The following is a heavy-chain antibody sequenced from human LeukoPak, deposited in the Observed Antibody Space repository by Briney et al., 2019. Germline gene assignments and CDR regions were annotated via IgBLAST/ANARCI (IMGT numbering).Heavy chain of an antibody. J-gene: IGHJ4*02. D-gene: IGHD6-13*01. Sequence: GGSLPQTCAGRGFTFLSHWRIWVRQAPGKGLEWVANIKEDGSEKYYVDSVKGRFTISRDNAKNSLYLQMNSLRAEDTAAYSCARVKSKAEAGGKRIFDYWGEGTLVSVSS. CDR1: GFTFLSHW. CDR3: ARVKSKAEAGGKRIFDY. V-gene: IGHV3-7*05. CDR2: IKEDGSEK.